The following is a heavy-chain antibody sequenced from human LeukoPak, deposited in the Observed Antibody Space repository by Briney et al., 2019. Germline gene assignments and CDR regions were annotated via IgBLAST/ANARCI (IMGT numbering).Heavy chain of an antibody. V-gene: IGHV1-46*01. J-gene: IGHJ4*02. D-gene: IGHD1-26*01. CDR2: INPSGGST. CDR1: GYTFTSYY. Sequence: ASVKVSCKASGYTFTSYYMHWVRQAPGQGLEWMGIINPSGGSTSYAQKFQGRVTMTRDTSTSTVYMELSSLRSEDTAVYYCARDGRELLPWGYFDYWGQGTLVTVSS. CDR3: ARDGRELLPWGYFDY.